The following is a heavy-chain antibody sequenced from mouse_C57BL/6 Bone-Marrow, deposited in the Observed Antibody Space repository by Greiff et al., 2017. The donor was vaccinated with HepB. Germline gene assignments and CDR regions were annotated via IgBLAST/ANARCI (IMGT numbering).Heavy chain of an antibody. J-gene: IGHJ2*01. Sequence: VQLQQSGAELARPGASVKLSCKASGYTFTSYWMHWVKQRPGQGLEWIGMIHPNSGSTNYNEKFKSKATLTVDKSSSTAYMQLSSLTSEDSAVYYCARGYYGSRERDGCWGQGTTLSVAS. D-gene: IGHD1-1*01. CDR2: IHPNSGST. CDR3: ARGYYGSRERDGC. V-gene: IGHV1-64*01. CDR1: GYTFTSYW.